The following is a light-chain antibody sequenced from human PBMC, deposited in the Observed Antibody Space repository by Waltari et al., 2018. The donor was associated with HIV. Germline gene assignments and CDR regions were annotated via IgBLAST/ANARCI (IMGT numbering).Light chain of an antibody. V-gene: IGLV1-47*01. J-gene: IGLJ2*01. Sequence: QSVLTQPRFASATPGQSLTLSCSGTSSNIGTNSVYWYQQFPGTAPKLLSYRNNRRPSGVPDRFSGTKSGTSPPLPIRGLRSDDEADYYCAAWDDTLTVVFGGGTKLTVL. CDR2: RNN. CDR3: AAWDDTLTVV. CDR1: SSNIGTNS.